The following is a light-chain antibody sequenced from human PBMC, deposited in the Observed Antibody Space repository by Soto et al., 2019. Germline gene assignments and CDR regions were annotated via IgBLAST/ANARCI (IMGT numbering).Light chain of an antibody. V-gene: IGKV3-11*01. CDR1: QSVSSY. J-gene: IGKJ1*01. CDR2: GAS. Sequence: EIVLTHSPATLSLSPVERATLSFSASQSVSSYLAWYQQKPGQAPRLLIFGASNRATGIPDRFSGSGSGTDFSLTIRRLEPDDFAVYYCQKYGNFWTFGQGTKVDIK. CDR3: QKYGNFWT.